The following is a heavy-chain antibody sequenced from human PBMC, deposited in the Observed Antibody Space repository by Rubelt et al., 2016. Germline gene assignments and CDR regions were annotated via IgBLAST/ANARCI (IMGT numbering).Heavy chain of an antibody. J-gene: IGHJ4*02. CDR1: GFTFRNYA. CDR2: IANNGGRT. Sequence: EVQLLESGGGLVQPGGSLRLSCAASGFTFRNYAMSWVRQAPGKGLEWVSAIANNGGRTYYADSVKGGFTIARDNSQSTLYLEMSSRRPEYTALYYCTRERAYYYFDCWGQGTLITVSS. V-gene: IGHV3-23*01. D-gene: IGHD1-26*01. CDR3: TRERAYYYFDC.